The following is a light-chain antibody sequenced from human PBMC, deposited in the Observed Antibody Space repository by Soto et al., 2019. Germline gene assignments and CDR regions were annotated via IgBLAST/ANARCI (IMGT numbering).Light chain of an antibody. J-gene: IGKJ1*01. CDR1: QGISNY. V-gene: IGKV1-27*01. Sequence: DIQMTQSPSSLSASVRDRVTITCRASQGISNYLAWYQQKPGKVPKLLIYAASTLQSGVPSRFSGSGSETDFTLTISRLQPEDVATYYCQKYDSAPWTFGQGTKVEIK. CDR3: QKYDSAPWT. CDR2: AAS.